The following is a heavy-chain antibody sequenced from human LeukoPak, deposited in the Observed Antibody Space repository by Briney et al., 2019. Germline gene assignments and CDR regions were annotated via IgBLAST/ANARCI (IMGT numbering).Heavy chain of an antibody. CDR2: INHSGST. V-gene: IGHV4-34*01. CDR3: ARFTASDGRDDY. CDR1: GGSFSGYY. Sequence: SETLSLTCAVYGGSFSGYYWSWIRQPPGKGLEWIGEINHSGSTNYNPSLKSRVTILVDTSKNQFSLKLSSVTAADTAVYYCARFTASDGRDDYWGQGTLVTVSS. J-gene: IGHJ4*02. D-gene: IGHD5-18*01.